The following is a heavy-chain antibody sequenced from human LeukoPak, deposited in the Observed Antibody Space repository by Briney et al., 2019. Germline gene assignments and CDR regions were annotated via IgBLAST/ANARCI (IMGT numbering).Heavy chain of an antibody. V-gene: IGHV3-74*01. J-gene: IGHJ4*02. CDR3: ARVSRPGNYWVVAYYFDY. Sequence: GGSLRLSCAASGFSFNTYWMHWVRQAPGKGLVWVSRINSDGSNTNYADSVKGRFTISRDNAKNSLYLQMNSLRAEDTALYYCARVSRPGNYWVVAYYFDYWGQGTLVTVSS. D-gene: IGHD1-7*01. CDR2: INSDGSNT. CDR1: GFSFNTYW.